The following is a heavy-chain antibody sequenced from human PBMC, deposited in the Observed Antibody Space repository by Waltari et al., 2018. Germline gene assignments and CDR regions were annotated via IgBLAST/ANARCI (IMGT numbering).Heavy chain of an antibody. CDR3: ARVSWERDGYNRGFDY. V-gene: IGHV4-31*03. CDR2: IYYSGST. CDR1: GGSISSGGYY. J-gene: IGHJ4*02. D-gene: IGHD5-12*01. Sequence: QVQLQESGPGLVKTSQTLSLTCTVSGGSISSGGYYWSWIRPHPGKRLDWIVSIYYSGSTDSIPSLKSRVTISVDTSKNQCALKRSSVTAADTAVYYCARVSWERDGYNRGFDYWGQGTLVTVSS.